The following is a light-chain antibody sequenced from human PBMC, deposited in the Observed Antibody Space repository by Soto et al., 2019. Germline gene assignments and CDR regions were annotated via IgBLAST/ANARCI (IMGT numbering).Light chain of an antibody. V-gene: IGLV2-8*01. CDR2: DVT. CDR1: SSDIGGYNS. Sequence: QSALTQSPSASGSPGQSVTISCTGTSSDIGGYNSVSWYQQHPGKAPKVMIYDVTKRPSGVPDRFSGSKSGNTTSLTVSALQPEDEADYCCSSYTDRKTFVFGTGTKVTVL. J-gene: IGLJ1*01. CDR3: SSYTDRKTFV.